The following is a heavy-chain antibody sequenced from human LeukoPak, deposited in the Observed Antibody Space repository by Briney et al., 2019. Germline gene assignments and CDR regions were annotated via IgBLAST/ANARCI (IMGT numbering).Heavy chain of an antibody. J-gene: IGHJ3*02. V-gene: IGHV1-18*01. Sequence: GASVKVSCKASGYTFTSYGISWVRQAPGQGLEWMGWISAYNGNTNYAQKLQGRVTMTTDTSTSTAYMELRSLRSDDTAVYYCARDLAMVRGGSLGSPTDIWGQGTMVTVSS. CDR2: ISAYNGNT. D-gene: IGHD3-10*01. CDR3: ARDLAMVRGGSLGSPTDI. CDR1: GYTFTSYG.